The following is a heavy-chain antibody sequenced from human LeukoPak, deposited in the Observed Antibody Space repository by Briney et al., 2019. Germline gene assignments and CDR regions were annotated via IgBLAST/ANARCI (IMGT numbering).Heavy chain of an antibody. J-gene: IGHJ6*04. D-gene: IGHD3-10*02. V-gene: IGHV3-48*03. CDR2: ISSSGSTI. Sequence: GGSLRLSCAASGFTFSKMNWVRQAPGKGLEWVSYISSSGSTIYYTDSVKGRFTISRDNAKNSLYLQMNSLRAEDTAVYYCAELGITMIGGVWGKGTTVTISS. CDR3: AELGITMIGGV. CDR1: GFTFSK.